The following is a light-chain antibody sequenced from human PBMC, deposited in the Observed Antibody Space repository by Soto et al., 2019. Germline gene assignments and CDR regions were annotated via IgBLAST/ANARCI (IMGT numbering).Light chain of an antibody. V-gene: IGKV3-20*01. CDR3: QQYVSIPLT. J-gene: IGKJ4*01. CDR2: GAS. Sequence: EIVLTQSPGTLSLSPVERATLSCRASQSVGTYLAWYQQKPGQAPRLLIYGASSRATGIPDRFSGSGSGTDFTLTVSRLEPEDFAVYSCQQYVSIPLTFGGGTKVDIK. CDR1: QSVGTY.